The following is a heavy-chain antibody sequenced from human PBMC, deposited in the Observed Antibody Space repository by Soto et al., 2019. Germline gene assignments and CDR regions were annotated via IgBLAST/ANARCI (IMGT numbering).Heavy chain of an antibody. Sequence: SETLSLTCAVYGGSFSGYYWSWIRQPPGKGLEWIGEINHSGSTNYNPSLKSRVTISVDTSKNQFSLKLSSVTAADTAVYYCARCTYDFWSGYRYYFDYWGQGTLVTVSS. CDR2: INHSGST. J-gene: IGHJ4*02. CDR3: ARCTYDFWSGYRYYFDY. D-gene: IGHD3-3*01. V-gene: IGHV4-34*01. CDR1: GGSFSGYY.